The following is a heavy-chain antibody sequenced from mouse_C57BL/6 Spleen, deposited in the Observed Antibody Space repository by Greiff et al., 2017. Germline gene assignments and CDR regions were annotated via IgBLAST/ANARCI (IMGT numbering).Heavy chain of an antibody. V-gene: IGHV1-52*01. CDR3: ARGDQYYAMDY. CDR1: GYTFTSYW. D-gene: IGHD3-3*01. CDR2: IDPSDSET. Sequence: QVQLQQPGAELVRPGSSVKLSCKASGYTFTSYWMHWVKQRPIQGLEWIGNIDPSDSETHYNQKFKDKATLTVDKSSSTAYMQLSSLTSEDSAVYYCARGDQYYAMDYWGQGTSGTVSA. J-gene: IGHJ4*01.